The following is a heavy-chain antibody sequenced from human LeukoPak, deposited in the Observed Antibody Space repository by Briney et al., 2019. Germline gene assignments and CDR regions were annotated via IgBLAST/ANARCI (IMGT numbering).Heavy chain of an antibody. CDR1: GGTFSSYT. Sequence: ASVKVSCKASGGTFSSYTISWVRQAPGQGLEWMGRIIPILGIANYAQKFQGRVTITADKSTSTAYMELSSLRSEDTAVYCCAREAVAGTPFPLFDYWGQGTLVTVSS. J-gene: IGHJ4*02. V-gene: IGHV1-69*04. CDR2: IIPILGIA. D-gene: IGHD6-19*01. CDR3: AREAVAGTPFPLFDY.